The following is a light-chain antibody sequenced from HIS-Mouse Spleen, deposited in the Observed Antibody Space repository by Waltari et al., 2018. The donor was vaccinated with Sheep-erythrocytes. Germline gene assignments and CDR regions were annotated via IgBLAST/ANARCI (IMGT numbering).Light chain of an antibody. CDR2: EVS. CDR3: SSYAGSNNWV. Sequence: QSALTQPPSASGSPGQSVTISCTGTSSDVGGYNYVSWYQQHPGKAPKRMIYEVSKRPSGVPDRLSGSKSDNTASLTVSGLQAEDEADYYCSSYAGSNNWVFGGGTKLTVL. J-gene: IGLJ3*02. CDR1: SSDVGGYNY. V-gene: IGLV2-8*01.